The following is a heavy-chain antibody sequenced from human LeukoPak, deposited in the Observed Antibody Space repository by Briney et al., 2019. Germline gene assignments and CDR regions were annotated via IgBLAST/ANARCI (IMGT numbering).Heavy chain of an antibody. J-gene: IGHJ5*02. Sequence: KPSETLSLTCTVSGGSISSYYWSWIRQPPGKGLEWIGYIYNSGSTNYNPSLKSRVTISVDTSKNQFSLKLKSVTAADTAVYYCATRRREDNWNDSGNWFDPWGQGTLVTVSS. D-gene: IGHD1-1*01. V-gene: IGHV4-59*01. CDR2: IYNSGST. CDR1: GGSISSYY. CDR3: ATRRREDNWNDSGNWFDP.